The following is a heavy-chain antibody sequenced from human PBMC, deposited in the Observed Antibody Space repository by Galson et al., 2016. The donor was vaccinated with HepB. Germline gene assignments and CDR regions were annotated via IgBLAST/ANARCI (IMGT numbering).Heavy chain of an antibody. Sequence: CAISGDSVSNNHAAWNWVRQSPSRGLEWLGRTYYRSYWQNEYADSVKSRITINTDTSKNQVSLQVNSVTPEATAVYYCAGVVELGRGFPVWGQGTTVTVSS. CDR3: AGVVELGRGFPV. D-gene: IGHD3-10*01. V-gene: IGHV6-1*01. CDR1: GDSVSNNHAA. CDR2: TYYRSYWQN. J-gene: IGHJ6*02.